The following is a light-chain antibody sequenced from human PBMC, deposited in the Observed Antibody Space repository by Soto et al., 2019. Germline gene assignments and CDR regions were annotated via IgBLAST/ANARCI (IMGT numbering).Light chain of an antibody. Sequence: QSVLTQPPSASWTPGQRVTISCSGGSSNIGSNTVNWYQQLPGTAPKLLIYSNNQRPSGVPDRFSGSKSGTSASLAISGLQSEDEADYYCAAWDDSLNVVFGGGTKLTVL. V-gene: IGLV1-44*01. CDR2: SNN. J-gene: IGLJ2*01. CDR3: AAWDDSLNVV. CDR1: SSNIGSNT.